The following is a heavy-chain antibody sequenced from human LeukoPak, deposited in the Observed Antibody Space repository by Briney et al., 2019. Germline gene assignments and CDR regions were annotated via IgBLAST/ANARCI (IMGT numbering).Heavy chain of an antibody. CDR3: ARGLHYLGFGESNVDY. D-gene: IGHD3-10*01. CDR2: INPLFGIA. Sequence: GASVKVSCKASGGTFSRYAFSWVRQAPGQGLEWMGGINPLFGIANYAQKFQGRVTITAGKSTSTAYMELSSLRSEDTAVYYCARGLHYLGFGESNVDYWGQGTLVTVSS. V-gene: IGHV1-69*10. CDR1: GGTFSRYA. J-gene: IGHJ4*02.